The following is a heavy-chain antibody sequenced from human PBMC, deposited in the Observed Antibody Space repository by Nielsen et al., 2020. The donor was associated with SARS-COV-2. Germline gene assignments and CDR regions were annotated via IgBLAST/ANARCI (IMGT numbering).Heavy chain of an antibody. CDR2: VYYTGLT. V-gene: IGHV4-39*02. Sequence: STYAMGWIRQHPGKGLEWIGSVYYTGLTYYAPSLKSRVTISADSSKNQLSLKLSSVTAADTAVYYCAREDSSSCHDSWGQGTLVTVSS. J-gene: IGHJ4*02. CDR1: STYA. D-gene: IGHD2-2*01. CDR3: AREDSSSCHDS.